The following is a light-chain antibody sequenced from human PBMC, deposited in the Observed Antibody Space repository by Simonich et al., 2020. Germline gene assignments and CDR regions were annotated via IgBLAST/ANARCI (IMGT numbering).Light chain of an antibody. CDR3: QQYNNWPRT. Sequence: EIVMTQSPATLSVSPGERATLSCRASKSVSSNLAWYQQKPGQAPRLLIYGASTRAPGIPASFSGSGAGTEFTLTISSMQSEDFAVYYCQQYNNWPRTFGQGTKVEIK. J-gene: IGKJ1*01. V-gene: IGKV3-15*01. CDR1: KSVSSN. CDR2: GAS.